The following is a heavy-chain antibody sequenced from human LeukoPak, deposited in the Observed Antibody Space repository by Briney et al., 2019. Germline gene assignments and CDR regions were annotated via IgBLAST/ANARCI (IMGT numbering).Heavy chain of an antibody. CDR1: GFTFSSYS. J-gene: IGHJ3*02. Sequence: GGSLRLSCAASGFTFSSYSMNWVRQAPGKGLEWVSSISSSSSYIYYADSVKGRFTIYRDYAKNSWYLQMSILRAEGTAVYYCARERDASDAFDIWGQGTMVTVYS. CDR2: ISSSSSYI. V-gene: IGHV3-21*01. CDR3: ARERDASDAFDI. D-gene: IGHD5-24*01.